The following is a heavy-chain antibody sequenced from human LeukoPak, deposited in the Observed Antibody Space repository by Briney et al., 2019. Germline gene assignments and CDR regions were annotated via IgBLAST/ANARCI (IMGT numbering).Heavy chain of an antibody. D-gene: IGHD4-17*01. V-gene: IGHV1-18*03. CDR2: ITAYNGNT. CDR3: ARSCGDYARSYYYFYGMDV. Sequence: GASVKVSCKASGYTFTTYGINWVRQAPGQGLEWMGWITAYNGNTNYAQKLQGRVTMTTDTSTNTAYMELRSLRSDDMAVYYCARSCGDYARSYYYFYGMDVWGQGTTVTVSS. CDR1: GYTFTTYG. J-gene: IGHJ6*02.